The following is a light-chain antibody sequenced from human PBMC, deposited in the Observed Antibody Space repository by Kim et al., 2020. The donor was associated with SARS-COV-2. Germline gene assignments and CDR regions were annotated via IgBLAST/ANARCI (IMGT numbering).Light chain of an antibody. CDR2: GVS. CDR1: SSDIGGYNF. Sequence: GQSFTISCTGTSSDIGGYNFVSWFQQHPDTAPKLMIYGVSKRPSGVSSRFSGSKSGNTASLTISGLQAEDEADYYCTSYTSTITWVFGGGTQLTVL. J-gene: IGLJ3*02. CDR3: TSYTSTITWV. V-gene: IGLV2-14*03.